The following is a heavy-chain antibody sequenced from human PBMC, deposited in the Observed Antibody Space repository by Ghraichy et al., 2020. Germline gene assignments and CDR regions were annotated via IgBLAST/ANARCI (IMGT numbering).Heavy chain of an antibody. V-gene: IGHV3-23*01. CDR3: ATSIYYYDSSGYPLNY. D-gene: IGHD3-22*01. J-gene: IGHJ4*02. CDR2: ISGFGGST. Sequence: GGSLRLSCAASGFTFSSYAMRWVRQAPGKGLEWVSAISGFGGSTYYADSVKGRFTISRDNSKNTVYLQMNSLRAEDTAVYYCATSIYYYDSSGYPLNYWGQGTLVTVSS. CDR1: GFTFSSYA.